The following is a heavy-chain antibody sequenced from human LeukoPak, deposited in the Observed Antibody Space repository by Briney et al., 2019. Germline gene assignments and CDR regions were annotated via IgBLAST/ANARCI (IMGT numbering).Heavy chain of an antibody. CDR2: ISGSGGST. CDR3: AKVGSSGWYFDY. V-gene: IGHV3-23*01. Sequence: GGSLRLSCAASGFTFRSYAMSWVRQAPGKGLEWVSAISGSGGSTYYADSVKGRFTISRDNSKNTLYLQMNSLRAEDTAVYYCAKVGSSGWYFDYWGQGTLVTVSS. J-gene: IGHJ4*02. CDR1: GFTFRSYA. D-gene: IGHD6-19*01.